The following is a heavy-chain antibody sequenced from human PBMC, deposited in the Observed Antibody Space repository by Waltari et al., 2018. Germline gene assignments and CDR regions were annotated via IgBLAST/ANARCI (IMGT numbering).Heavy chain of an antibody. CDR2: ISLDGGRK. D-gene: IGHD3-10*01. CDR1: GFTFDDYA. CDR3: AKTTISMVQAPYFDD. Sequence: EVQLVESGGVVVQPGGSLRLSCAASGFTFDDYAMHWVRQAPGKGLEWVSLISLDGGRKYYADSVKGRFTSSRDNSKNSLYLQMTSLRAEDTALYYCAKTTISMVQAPYFDDWGQGTLVTVSS. V-gene: IGHV3-43D*04. J-gene: IGHJ4*02.